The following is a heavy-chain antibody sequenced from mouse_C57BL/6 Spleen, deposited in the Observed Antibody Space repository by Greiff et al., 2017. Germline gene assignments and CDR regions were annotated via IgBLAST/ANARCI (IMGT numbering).Heavy chain of an antibody. CDR2: IDPSDSYT. CDR1: GYTFTSYW. V-gene: IGHV1-50*01. J-gene: IGHJ2*01. CDR3: ARRGKMDY. Sequence: VQLQQPGAELVKPGASVKLSCKASGYTFTSYWMQWVKQRPGQGLEWIGEIDPSDSYTNYNQKFKGKATLTVDTSSSTAYMQLSSLTSEDSAVYYCARRGKMDYWGQGTTLTVSS.